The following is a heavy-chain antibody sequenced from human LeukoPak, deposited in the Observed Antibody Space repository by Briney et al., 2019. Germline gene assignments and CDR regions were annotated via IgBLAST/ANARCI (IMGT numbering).Heavy chain of an antibody. D-gene: IGHD2-15*01. CDR2: IWYDGSNK. CDR3: AREAYSPWGMDV. Sequence: GRSLRLSCAASGFTFGSYGMHWVRQAPGKGLEWVAVIWYDGSNKYYADSVKGRFTISRDNSKNTLYLQMNSLRAEDTAVYYCAREAYSPWGMDVWGKGTTVTVSS. CDR1: GFTFGSYG. V-gene: IGHV3-33*01. J-gene: IGHJ6*04.